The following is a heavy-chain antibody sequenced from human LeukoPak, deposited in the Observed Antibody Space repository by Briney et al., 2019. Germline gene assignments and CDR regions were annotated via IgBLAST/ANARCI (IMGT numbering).Heavy chain of an antibody. Sequence: PSETLSLTCAVYGGSFSGYYWSWIHQPPGKGLEWIGEINHSGSTNYNPSLKSRVTISVDTSKNQFSLKLSSVTAADTAVYYCEVYYYYGMDVWGQGTTVTVSS. CDR2: INHSGST. J-gene: IGHJ6*02. CDR3: EVYYYYGMDV. CDR1: GGSFSGYY. V-gene: IGHV4-34*01.